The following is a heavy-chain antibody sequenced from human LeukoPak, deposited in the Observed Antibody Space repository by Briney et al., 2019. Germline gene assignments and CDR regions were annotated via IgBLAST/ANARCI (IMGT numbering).Heavy chain of an antibody. CDR1: GFTVSSNY. Sequence: GGSLRLSCAASGFTVSSNYMSWVRQAPGKGLEWVSVIYSGGSTYYADSVKGRFTISRDNSKNTLYLQMNSLRAEDTAVYYCARDGITMVRGVIIPRYFDYWGQGTLVTVSS. V-gene: IGHV3-66*01. CDR2: IYSGGST. CDR3: ARDGITMVRGVIIPRYFDY. J-gene: IGHJ4*02. D-gene: IGHD3-10*01.